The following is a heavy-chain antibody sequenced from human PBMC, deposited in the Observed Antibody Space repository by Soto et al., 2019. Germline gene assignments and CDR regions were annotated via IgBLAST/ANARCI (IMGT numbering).Heavy chain of an antibody. CDR3: EKDRDGVEDFDY. CDR1: GFTFSSYG. D-gene: IGHD2-8*01. CDR2: IDSGAATI. Sequence: HPGGFLRLSCAASGFTFSSYGMTWARQAPGMGLEWVAHIDSGAATISYADSVRGRFTISRDNARNSLYLQMNSLRAEDTAIYYCEKDRDGVEDFDYCGQRTLVPVSS. V-gene: IGHV3-48*03. J-gene: IGHJ4*02.